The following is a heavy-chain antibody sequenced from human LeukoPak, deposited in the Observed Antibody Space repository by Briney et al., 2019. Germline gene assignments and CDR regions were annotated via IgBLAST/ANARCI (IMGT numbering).Heavy chain of an antibody. CDR3: AASGGPINWFDT. D-gene: IGHD3-10*01. CDR2: ITHNGYT. Sequence: PSETLSLTCAVYGGSFSGYYWGWIRQPPGKGLQWIGEITHNGYTNYNPALKSRVTISIDTSKNEFSLKVSSVTAADMAIYYCAASGGPINWFDTWGQGTLVTVSS. CDR1: GGSFSGYY. V-gene: IGHV4-34*01. J-gene: IGHJ5*02.